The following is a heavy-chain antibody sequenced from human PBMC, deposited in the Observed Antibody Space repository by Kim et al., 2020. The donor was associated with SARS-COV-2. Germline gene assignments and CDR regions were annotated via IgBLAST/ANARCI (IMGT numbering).Heavy chain of an antibody. CDR3: VRGHYYTMDV. V-gene: IGHV3-74*01. Sequence: GGSLRLSCATSGFSGNWIHWVRQAPGKGLVWVSLINPDGTIPTYADSVRGRFTISRDGAKNTVYLQMSSLRVEDTAVYYCVRGHYYTMDVWCPCTTVTVS. J-gene: IGHJ6*02. CDR1: GFSGNW. CDR2: INPDGTIP.